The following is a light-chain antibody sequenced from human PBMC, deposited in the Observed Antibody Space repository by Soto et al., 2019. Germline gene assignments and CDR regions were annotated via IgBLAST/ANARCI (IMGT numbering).Light chain of an antibody. CDR1: QSVSSSY. CDR3: QQFDSSSYT. CDR2: SAS. J-gene: IGKJ2*01. V-gene: IGKV3-20*01. Sequence: EIVVPQSPGALSLSPGDRATLSCRASQSVSSSYIAWYQQKPGQAPRLLIYSASSRATGIPDRFSGSGSGTDFTLTISRLEPEDFAVYYCQQFDSSSYTFGQGTKLEIK.